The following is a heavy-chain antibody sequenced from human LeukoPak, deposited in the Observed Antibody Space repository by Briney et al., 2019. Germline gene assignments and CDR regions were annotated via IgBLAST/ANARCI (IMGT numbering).Heavy chain of an antibody. CDR1: GGSFSGYY. V-gene: IGHV4-34*01. Sequence: SEALSLTYAVYGGSFSGYYWSWIRQPPGKGLEWIGEINHSGSTNYNPSLKSRVTISVDTSKNQFSLKLSSVTAADTAVYYCARGRHYHYYYMDVWGKGTTVTVSS. J-gene: IGHJ6*03. CDR2: INHSGST. CDR3: ARGRHYHYYYMDV.